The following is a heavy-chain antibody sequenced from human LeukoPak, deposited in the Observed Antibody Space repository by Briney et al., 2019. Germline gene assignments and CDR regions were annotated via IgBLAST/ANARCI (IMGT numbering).Heavy chain of an antibody. CDR2: ISSSSSYI. Sequence: PGGSLRLSCAGSGFTFSTYTMNWVRQAPGKGLEWVSSISSSSSYIYYGDSVKGRFTVSRDNARNSLSLQMNSLRAEDTAVYYCARASTPGYSYINFDYWGQGTLVTVSS. CDR3: ARASTPGYSYINFDY. J-gene: IGHJ4*02. V-gene: IGHV3-21*01. CDR1: GFTFSTYT. D-gene: IGHD5-18*01.